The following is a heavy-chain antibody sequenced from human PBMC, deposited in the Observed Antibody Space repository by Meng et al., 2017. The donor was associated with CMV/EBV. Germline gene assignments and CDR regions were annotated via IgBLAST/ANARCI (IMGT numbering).Heavy chain of an antibody. D-gene: IGHD3-3*01. CDR2: INSDGSST. CDR1: GFTFSSYW. Sequence: GGSLRLSCAASGFTFSSYWMHWVRQAPGKGLVWVSRINSDGSSTSYADSVKGRFTISRDNAKNTLYLQMNSLRAEDTAVYYCAREKTLEWFKPYYYGMDVWGQGTTVTVSS. V-gene: IGHV3-74*01. CDR3: AREKTLEWFKPYYYGMDV. J-gene: IGHJ6*02.